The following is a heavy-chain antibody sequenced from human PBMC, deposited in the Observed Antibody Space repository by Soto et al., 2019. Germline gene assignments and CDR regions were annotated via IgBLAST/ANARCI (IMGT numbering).Heavy chain of an antibody. D-gene: IGHD3-22*01. J-gene: IGHJ4*02. V-gene: IGHV3-48*01. CDR1: GFTFSSYN. CDR2: ISSSGSTI. Sequence: GGSLRLSRAASGFTFSSYNMNWVRQAPGKGLEWVSYISSSGSTIYYADSVKGRFTISRDNAKNSLYLQMNSLRAEDTAVYYCARVAYYYDSSGYFYWGQGTLVTVSS. CDR3: ARVAYYYDSSGYFY.